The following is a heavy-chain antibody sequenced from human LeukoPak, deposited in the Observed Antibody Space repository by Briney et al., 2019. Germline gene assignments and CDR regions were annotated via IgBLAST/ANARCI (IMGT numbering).Heavy chain of an antibody. J-gene: IGHJ4*02. V-gene: IGHV3-30*02. CDR3: AKDTGIAARTVSYYFDY. CDR1: GFTFSSYG. D-gene: IGHD6-6*01. Sequence: GGSLRLSCAASGFTFSSYGMHWVRQAPGKGLEWVAFIRYDGSNKYYADSVKGRFTISRDNSKNTLYLQMNSLRAEDTAVYYCAKDTGIAARTVSYYFDYWGQGTLVTVSS. CDR2: IRYDGSNK.